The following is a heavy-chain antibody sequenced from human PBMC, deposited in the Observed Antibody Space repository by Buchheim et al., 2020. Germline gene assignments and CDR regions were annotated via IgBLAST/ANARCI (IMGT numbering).Heavy chain of an antibody. V-gene: IGHV3-30*04. CDR2: ISYDGSNK. D-gene: IGHD6-13*01. CDR3: ARDSQPPIAAAGHDY. CDR1: GFTFSSYA. Sequence: QVQLVESGGGVVQPGRSLRLSCAASGFTFSSYAMHWVRQAPGKGLEWVAVISYDGSNKYYADSVKGRFTISRDNSKNTLYLQMNSLRAEDTAVYYCARDSQPPIAAAGHDYWGRGTL. J-gene: IGHJ4*02.